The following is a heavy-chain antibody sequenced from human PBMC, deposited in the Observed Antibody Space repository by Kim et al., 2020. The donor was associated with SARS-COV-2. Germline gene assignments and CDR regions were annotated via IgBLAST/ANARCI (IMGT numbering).Heavy chain of an antibody. J-gene: IGHJ4*02. CDR1: GFSFSDYA. V-gene: IGHV3-30*14. Sequence: GGSLRLSCAASGFSFSDYAMHWVRQAPGKGLEWLAVISHDGRTIYYAASLQGRFTVSRDRSTVYLQVNSLTIEDTAVSFCAKDSDNSGSDLDSWGQGTLV. CDR2: ISHDGRTI. CDR3: AKDSDNSGSDLDS. D-gene: IGHD3-10*01.